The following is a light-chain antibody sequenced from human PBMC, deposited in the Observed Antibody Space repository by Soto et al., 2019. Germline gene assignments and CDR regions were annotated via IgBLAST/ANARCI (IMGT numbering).Light chain of an antibody. J-gene: IGKJ5*01. V-gene: IGKV3-11*01. CDR1: QSVSIF. Sequence: EIVLTQSPATLSLSPGERATLSCRASQSVSIFLAWYQQKPGQAHRLLIFDTSNRATGIPDRFSGSGSGTDFTLTISRLEPEDFATYYCQQRSNWPTITFGQGTRLDIK. CDR3: QQRSNWPTIT. CDR2: DTS.